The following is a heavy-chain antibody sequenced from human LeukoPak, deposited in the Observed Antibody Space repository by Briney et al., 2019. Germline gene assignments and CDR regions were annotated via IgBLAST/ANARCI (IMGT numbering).Heavy chain of an antibody. Sequence: SATLSLTCTVSGYSISSGYYWGWIRQPPGKGLEWIGSIYHSGSTYYNPSLKSRVTISVDTSKNQFSRKLSSVTAADTAVYFCARSYYDSSGYFGYWGQGTLVTVSS. V-gene: IGHV4-38-2*02. CDR2: IYHSGST. CDR3: ARSYYDSSGYFGY. CDR1: GYSISSGYY. D-gene: IGHD3-22*01. J-gene: IGHJ4*02.